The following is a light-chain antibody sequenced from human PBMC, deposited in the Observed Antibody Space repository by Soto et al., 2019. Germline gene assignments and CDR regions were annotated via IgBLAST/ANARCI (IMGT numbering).Light chain of an antibody. Sequence: DIQMTQSPSPVSASVGDRVTITCRASQAIGYWLAWYQQKPGKAPKLLIYPASNLQSGVPSRFSGSGSGTDFTLTISSLQPEDFAIYYCQQENRFPLTFGGGTKVEIK. V-gene: IGKV1-12*01. CDR2: PAS. CDR1: QAIGYW. J-gene: IGKJ4*01. CDR3: QQENRFPLT.